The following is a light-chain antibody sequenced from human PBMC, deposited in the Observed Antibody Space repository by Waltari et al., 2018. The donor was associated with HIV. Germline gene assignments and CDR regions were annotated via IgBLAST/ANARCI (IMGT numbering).Light chain of an antibody. CDR2: DTS. V-gene: IGKV1-33*01. CDR3: QQSHFLWT. J-gene: IGKJ1*01. Sequence: DIQMTQSPVFLSSYIGDSVTITCQASQDIRHHLNWYHQSPGKVPKLLIYDTSDLETGVPSRFSGRGSGTDFSLTISNLQPEDIGIFYCQQSHFLWTFGQGTKVEI. CDR1: QDIRHH.